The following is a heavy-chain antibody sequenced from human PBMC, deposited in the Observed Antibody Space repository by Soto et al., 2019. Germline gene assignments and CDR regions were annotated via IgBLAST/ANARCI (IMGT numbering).Heavy chain of an antibody. V-gene: IGHV3-30-3*01. Sequence: ESGGGVVQPGRSLRLSCAASGFTFSDYAMHWVRQAPGKGLEWVAVISYDGTKKYYADSVKGRFTIFTDNSKNTLYLQMHSLRAEDTAVYYCARDRDNSPTYYFYYWGQGTLVTVSS. CDR3: ARDRDNSPTYYFYY. J-gene: IGHJ4*02. CDR2: ISYDGTKK. CDR1: GFTFSDYA. D-gene: IGHD1-20*01.